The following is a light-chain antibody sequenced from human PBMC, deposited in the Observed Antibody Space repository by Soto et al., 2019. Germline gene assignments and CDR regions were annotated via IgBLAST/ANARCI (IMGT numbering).Light chain of an antibody. V-gene: IGKV1-27*01. Sequence: DIQMTQSPSSLSASVGDRVTITCRARQGISNYLAWYQQKPGKVPKLLIYAASTLQSGVPSRFSGSGSGTDFTLTISSLQPEDFATYYCQMYNSAPWTFGQGTKVEIK. CDR1: QGISNY. CDR3: QMYNSAPWT. CDR2: AAS. J-gene: IGKJ1*01.